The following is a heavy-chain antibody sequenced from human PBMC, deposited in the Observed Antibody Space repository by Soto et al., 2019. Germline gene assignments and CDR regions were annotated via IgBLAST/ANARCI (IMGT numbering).Heavy chain of an antibody. CDR1: GGSISSGGDY. CDR2: IYNSGST. J-gene: IGHJ4*02. Sequence: QVQLQESGPGLVKPSQTLSLTCTVSGGSISSGGDYWSWIRQHPGKGLEWMGYIYNSGSTYYNPSLKSRVTISVDTSKNQFSLKLSSVTAADTAVYYCARGGQYYDNSGFSYDFHYWGQGTLVTVSS. V-gene: IGHV4-31*03. CDR3: ARGGQYYDNSGFSYDFHY. D-gene: IGHD3-22*01.